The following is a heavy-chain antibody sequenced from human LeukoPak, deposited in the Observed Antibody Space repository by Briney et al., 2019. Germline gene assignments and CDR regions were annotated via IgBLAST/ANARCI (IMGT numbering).Heavy chain of an antibody. CDR3: AISYSSSYAFDI. CDR2: ISSDGSNK. D-gene: IGHD6-6*01. CDR1: GFTFSSYG. V-gene: IGHV3-30*03. J-gene: IGHJ3*02. Sequence: GGSLRLSCAASGFTFSSYGMHWVRLAPGKGLEWVAVISSDGSNKYYADSVKGRLTISRDNSKNTLYLQMNSLRAEDTAVYYCAISYSSSYAFDIWGQGTMVTVSS.